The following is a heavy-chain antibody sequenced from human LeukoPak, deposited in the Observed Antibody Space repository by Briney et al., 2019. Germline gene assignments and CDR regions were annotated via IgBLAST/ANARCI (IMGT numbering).Heavy chain of an antibody. CDR3: ARDRPVDY. J-gene: IGHJ4*02. Sequence: GSLRLSCAASGFTFSSYSMNWVRQAPGKGLEWVSSISSSSSYTYYADSVKGRFTISRDNAKNSLYLQMNSLRAEDTAVYYCARDRPVDYWGQGTLVTVSS. CDR1: GFTFSSYS. CDR2: ISSSSSYT. V-gene: IGHV3-21*01.